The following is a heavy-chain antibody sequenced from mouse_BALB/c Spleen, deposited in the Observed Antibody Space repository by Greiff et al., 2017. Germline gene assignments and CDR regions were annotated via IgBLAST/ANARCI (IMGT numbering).Heavy chain of an antibody. CDR1: GFNIKDTY. V-gene: IGHV14-3*02. D-gene: IGHD1-1*01. Sequence: VQLKQSGAELVKPGASVKLSCTASGFNIKDTYMHWVKQRPEQGLEWIGRIDPANGNTKYDPKFQGKATITADTSSNTAYLQLSSLTSEDTAVYYCARNYGSSPWFAYWGQGTLVTVSA. J-gene: IGHJ3*01. CDR3: ARNYGSSPWFAY. CDR2: IDPANGNT.